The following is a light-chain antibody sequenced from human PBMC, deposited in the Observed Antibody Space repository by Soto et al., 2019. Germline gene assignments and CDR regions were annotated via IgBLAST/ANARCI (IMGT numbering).Light chain of an antibody. CDR1: QSVSSSY. J-gene: IGKJ1*01. CDR3: QQYGSSPT. CDR2: DVS. Sequence: EIVLTQSPGTLSLSPGERATLSCRSSQSVSSSYLAWYQQKPGQAPRLLIYDVSSRATGIPDRFSGSGSGTDFTLTISRLEPEDLAVYYCQQYGSSPTFGQGTNVEIQ. V-gene: IGKV3-20*01.